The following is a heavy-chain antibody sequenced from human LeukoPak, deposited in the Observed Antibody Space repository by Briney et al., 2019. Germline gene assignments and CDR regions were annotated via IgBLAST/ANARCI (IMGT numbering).Heavy chain of an antibody. V-gene: IGHV3-48*01. J-gene: IGHJ4*02. Sequence: GGSLRLSCAASGFTFNSYAMNWVRQAPGKGLEWVSYISSSSSTIYYADSVKGRFTISRDNAKNSLYLQMNSLRAEDTAVYYCARDAVAPALDYWGQGTLVTVSS. CDR2: ISSSSSTI. CDR3: ARDAVAPALDY. D-gene: IGHD6-19*01. CDR1: GFTFNSYA.